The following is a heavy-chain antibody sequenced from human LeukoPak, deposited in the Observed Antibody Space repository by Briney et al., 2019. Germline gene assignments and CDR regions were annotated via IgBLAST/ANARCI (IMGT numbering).Heavy chain of an antibody. D-gene: IGHD3-10*01. Sequence: ASVTVSCKASGYTFTSYAMHWVRQAPGQRLEWMGWINAGNGNTKYSQKFQGRVTITRDTSASTAYMELGSLRSEDTAVYYCARAYMVRGVIIGYWGQGTLVTVSS. CDR1: GYTFTSYA. CDR3: ARAYMVRGVIIGY. J-gene: IGHJ4*02. V-gene: IGHV1-3*01. CDR2: INAGNGNT.